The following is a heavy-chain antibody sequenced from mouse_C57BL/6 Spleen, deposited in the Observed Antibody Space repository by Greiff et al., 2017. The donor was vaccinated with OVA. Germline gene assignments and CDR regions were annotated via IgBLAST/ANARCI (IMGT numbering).Heavy chain of an antibody. CDR3: ARKRGYYSNYYAMDY. V-gene: IGHV1-54*01. CDR1: GYAFTNYL. Sequence: QVQLQQSGAELVRPGTSVKVSCKASGYAFTNYLIEWVKQRPGQGLEWIGVINPGSGGTNYNEKFKGKATLTADKSSSTAYMQLSSLTSEDSAVYFCARKRGYYSNYYAMDYWGQGTSVTVSS. D-gene: IGHD2-5*01. J-gene: IGHJ4*01. CDR2: INPGSGGT.